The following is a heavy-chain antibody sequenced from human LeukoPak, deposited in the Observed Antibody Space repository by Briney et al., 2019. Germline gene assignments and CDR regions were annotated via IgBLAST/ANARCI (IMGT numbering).Heavy chain of an antibody. CDR2: IKQDGSEK. CDR3: ARDHRYYDFWSGYYTYYYYYMDV. J-gene: IGHJ6*03. V-gene: IGHV3-7*01. D-gene: IGHD3-3*01. CDR1: GFTFSSYW. Sequence: AGGSLRLSCAASGFTFSSYWMSWVRQAPGKGLEWVANIKQDGSEKYYVDSVKGRFTISRDNAKNSLYLQMNSLRAEDTAVYYCARDHRYYDFWSGYYTYYYYYMDVWGKGTTVTVSS.